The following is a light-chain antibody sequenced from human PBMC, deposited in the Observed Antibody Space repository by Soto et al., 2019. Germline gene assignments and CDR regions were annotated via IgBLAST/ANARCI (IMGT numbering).Light chain of an antibody. Sequence: QSVLTQPPSASGTPGQRVTISCSGSSSNIGTNTVNWYQQLPGTAPRLLIYSNNQRPSGVPDRFSGSKSGTSASLAISGLQSEDEADYYCAAWDDSLNVYVFGTGTKATVL. CDR3: AAWDDSLNVYV. CDR2: SNN. J-gene: IGLJ1*01. V-gene: IGLV1-44*01. CDR1: SSNIGTNT.